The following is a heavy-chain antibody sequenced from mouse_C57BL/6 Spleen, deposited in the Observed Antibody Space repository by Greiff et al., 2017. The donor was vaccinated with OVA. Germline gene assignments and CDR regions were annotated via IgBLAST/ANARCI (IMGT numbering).Heavy chain of an antibody. V-gene: IGHV1-39*01. Sequence: VQLKQSGPELVKPGASVKISCKASGYSFTDYNMNWVKQSNGKSLEWIGVINPNYGTTSYNQKFKGKATLTVDQSSSTAYMQLNSLTSEDSAVYYCARIYDGYYKDYYYAMDYWGQGTSVTVSS. CDR1: GYSFTDYN. CDR2: INPNYGTT. D-gene: IGHD2-3*01. CDR3: ARIYDGYYKDYYYAMDY. J-gene: IGHJ4*01.